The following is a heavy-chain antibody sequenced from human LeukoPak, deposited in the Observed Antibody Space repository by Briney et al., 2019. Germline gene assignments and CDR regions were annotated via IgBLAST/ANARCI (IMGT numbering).Heavy chain of an antibody. CDR2: MNPNSGNT. D-gene: IGHD6-13*01. CDR1: GYTFTSSD. Sequence: HEASVKVSCKASGYTFTSSDINWVRQATGQGLEWMGWMNPNSGNTDYAQKFQGRVTMTRNTSISTAYMELSSLRSEDTAVYYCARGQKDNGVSSSWYYFGMDVWGQGTTVTASS. V-gene: IGHV1-8*01. J-gene: IGHJ6*02. CDR3: ARGQKDNGVSSSWYYFGMDV.